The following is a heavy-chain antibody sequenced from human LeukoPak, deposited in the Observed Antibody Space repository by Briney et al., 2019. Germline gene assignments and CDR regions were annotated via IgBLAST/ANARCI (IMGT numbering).Heavy chain of an antibody. D-gene: IGHD1-26*01. Sequence: AAKFSTKAAEGTFSSYSNSWVRQDPPEGRQGMGGIIPNFGRANYAQKFQGRVTITADESTNPAYLELSSLTAEDTAVYYCAKITGWELIDIYDQG. CDR3: AKITGWELIDI. V-gene: IGHV1-69*13. J-gene: IGHJ3*02. CDR2: IIPNFGRA. CDR1: EGTFSSYS.